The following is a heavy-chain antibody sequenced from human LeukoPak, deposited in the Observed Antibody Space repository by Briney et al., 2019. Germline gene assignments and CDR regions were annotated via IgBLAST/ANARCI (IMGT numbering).Heavy chain of an antibody. CDR3: AKDTPTTGYHLDS. CDR1: GFTLRGYG. V-gene: IGHV3-30*02. Sequence: GGSLRLSCAASGFTLRGYGMHWARQAPGKGLEWVAFIRYDGSDKSYADSVKGRFTISRDNSENTLYLQINSLRVEDTAVYYCAKDTPTTGYHLDSWGQGTLVTVSS. CDR2: IRYDGSDK. D-gene: IGHD1-1*01. J-gene: IGHJ4*02.